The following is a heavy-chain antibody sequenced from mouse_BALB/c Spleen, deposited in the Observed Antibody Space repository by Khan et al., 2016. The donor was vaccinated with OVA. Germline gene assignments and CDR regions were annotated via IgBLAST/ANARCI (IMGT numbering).Heavy chain of an antibody. CDR1: GYTFTTYT. V-gene: IGHV1-4*01. J-gene: IGHJ3*01. CDR3: GREGAYYRSDGWFSY. D-gene: IGHD2-14*01. CDR2: INPSNGDT. Sequence: QVQLKESGAELARPGASVKMSCKASGYTFTTYTMHWVKQRPGQGLEWIGYINPSNGDTNYNQKFKDKSTLTADKSSSTAYIQLSSLTSDYSAVYYCGREGAYYRSDGWFSYWGQGTLVTVSA.